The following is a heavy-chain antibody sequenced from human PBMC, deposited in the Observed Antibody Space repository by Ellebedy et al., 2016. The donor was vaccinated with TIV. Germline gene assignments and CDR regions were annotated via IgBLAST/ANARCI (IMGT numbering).Heavy chain of an antibody. J-gene: IGHJ4*02. CDR2: IYYSGST. Sequence: SETLSLXXTVSGGSISSSNYYWAWIRQPPGKGLEWIGSIYYSGSTNYNPSLKGRVTISVDTSKNQFSLKLSSVTAADTAVYYCARDRRDLYNREYHFDYWGQGTLVTVSS. CDR1: GGSISSSNYY. D-gene: IGHD1-14*01. V-gene: IGHV4-39*07. CDR3: ARDRRDLYNREYHFDY.